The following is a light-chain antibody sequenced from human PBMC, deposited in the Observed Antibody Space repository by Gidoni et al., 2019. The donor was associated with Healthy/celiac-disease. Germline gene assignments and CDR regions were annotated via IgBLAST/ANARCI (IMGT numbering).Light chain of an antibody. CDR2: DAS. Sequence: EIVLTQSPATLSLSPGERATLSCGASQSVSSSYLAWYQQKPGLAPRLLIYDASSRATGIPDRFSGRGFGKEFNLTISRLEPEDFAVYYCQQDGSSPYTFGQGTKLEIK. J-gene: IGKJ2*01. V-gene: IGKV3D-20*01. CDR3: QQDGSSPYT. CDR1: QSVSSSY.